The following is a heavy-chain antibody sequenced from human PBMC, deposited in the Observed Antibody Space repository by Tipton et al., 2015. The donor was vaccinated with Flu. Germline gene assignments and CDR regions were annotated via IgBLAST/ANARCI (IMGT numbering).Heavy chain of an antibody. CDR2: IYYSGST. D-gene: IGHD4-11*01. CDR1: GGSISSYY. J-gene: IGHJ6*02. V-gene: IGHV4-59*07. Sequence: TLSLTCTVSGGSISSYYWSWIRQPPGKGLEWIVYIYYSGSTNYNSSLKSRVTISVDTSKNQFSLKLNSVTAAGTAVYYCASATTVTTSSMVVRGQGTTVTVSS. CDR3: ASATTVTTSSMVV.